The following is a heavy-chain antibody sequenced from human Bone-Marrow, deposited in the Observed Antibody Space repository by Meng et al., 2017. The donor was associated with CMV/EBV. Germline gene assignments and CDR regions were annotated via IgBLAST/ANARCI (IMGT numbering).Heavy chain of an antibody. Sequence: GSLRLSCAASGFTFSSYSMNWVRQAPGKGLEWVSSISSSSSYIYYADSVKGRFTISRDNAKNSLYLQMNSLRAEDTAVYYCARGSLSSDYGDPSAADYWGQGTLVTVSS. CDR2: ISSSSSYI. D-gene: IGHD4-17*01. CDR3: ARGSLSSDYGDPSAADY. CDR1: GFTFSSYS. J-gene: IGHJ4*02. V-gene: IGHV3-21*01.